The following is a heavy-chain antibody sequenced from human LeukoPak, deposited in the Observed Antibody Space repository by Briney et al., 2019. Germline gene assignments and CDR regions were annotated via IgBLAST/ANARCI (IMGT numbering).Heavy chain of an antibody. CDR3: ARVKSSGFYFDY. V-gene: IGHV4-59*01. CDR1: GGSISSYY. J-gene: IGHJ4*02. Sequence: PSETLSLTCTVSGGSISSYYWSWIRQPPGKGLEWIGYTYYSGSTNYNPSLKSRVTIPVDTSKNQFSLKLSSVTAADTAVYYCARVKSSGFYFDYWGQGTLVTVSS. D-gene: IGHD6-19*01. CDR2: TYYSGST.